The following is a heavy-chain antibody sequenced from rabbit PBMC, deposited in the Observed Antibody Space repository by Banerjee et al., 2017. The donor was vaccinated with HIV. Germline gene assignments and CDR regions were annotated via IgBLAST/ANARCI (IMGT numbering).Heavy chain of an antibody. CDR3: ARGAGYAGYGYATYFNL. Sequence: QSLEESGGDLVKPGASLTLTCTASGFSFSSSYWIYWVRQAPGKGLEWIASIDAASSGITYYASWAKGRFTISKTSLTTVTLQMTSLTAADTATYFCARGAGYAGYGYATYFNLWGQGTLVTVS. D-gene: IGHD7-1*01. CDR2: IDAASSGIT. J-gene: IGHJ4*01. CDR1: GFSFSSSYW. V-gene: IGHV1S40*01.